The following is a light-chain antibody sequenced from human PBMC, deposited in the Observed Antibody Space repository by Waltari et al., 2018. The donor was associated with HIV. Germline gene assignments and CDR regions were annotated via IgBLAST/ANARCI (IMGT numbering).Light chain of an antibody. V-gene: IGKV1-39*01. CDR2: SAS. CDR1: QAISTY. J-gene: IGKJ3*01. Sequence: DIQLTQSASSLSASLGDRVVITCRASQAISTYLNCYQQKAGKAPVLLVYSASTLQSGAPSRFRGSGSGRDFTLSISGLQPEDFATYICQQSYESPFNFGPGTK. CDR3: QQSYESPFN.